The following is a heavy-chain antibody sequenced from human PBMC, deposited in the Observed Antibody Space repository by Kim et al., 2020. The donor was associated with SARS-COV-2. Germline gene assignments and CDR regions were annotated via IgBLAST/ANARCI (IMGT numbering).Heavy chain of an antibody. CDR3: AKDRSYLFDY. CDR2: I. J-gene: IGHJ4*02. V-gene: IGHV3-48*02. D-gene: IGHD1-26*01. Sequence: IFYADSVRGRFTIARDNARNSLYLKMNSLRDEDTAVYYCAKDRSYLFDYWGQGTLVTASS.